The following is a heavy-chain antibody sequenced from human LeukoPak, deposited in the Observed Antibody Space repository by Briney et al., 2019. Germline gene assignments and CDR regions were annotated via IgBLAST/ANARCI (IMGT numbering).Heavy chain of an antibody. V-gene: IGHV3-53*01. D-gene: IGHD2-2*01. CDR1: GFTVTTNY. J-gene: IGHJ5*01. CDR2: TYSGGSS. Sequence: GGSLRLSCAASGFTVTTNYMSWVRQAPGNGLEWVAVTYSGGSSYYADSVQGRFTVSRDISKNTVYLKMSSLRAEDTALYYCARIPGTGTSSWFDSWGQGTPVTVSS. CDR3: ARIPGTGTSSWFDS.